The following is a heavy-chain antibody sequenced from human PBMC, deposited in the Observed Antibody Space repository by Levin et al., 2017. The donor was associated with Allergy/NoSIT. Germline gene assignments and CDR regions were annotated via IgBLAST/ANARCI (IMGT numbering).Heavy chain of an antibody. Sequence: PSQTLSLTCTVSGGSISSSNYYWSWIRQPAGKGLEWIGHIHTSGTTNYNPSLKSRVTISMDTSKNQFSLKLSSVTAADTAVYYCAREKPIVINYYYYMDVWGKGTTVTVSS. CDR3: AREKPIVINYYYYMDV. V-gene: IGHV4-61*09. CDR1: GGSISSSNYY. D-gene: IGHD2/OR15-2a*01. CDR2: IHTSGTT. J-gene: IGHJ6*03.